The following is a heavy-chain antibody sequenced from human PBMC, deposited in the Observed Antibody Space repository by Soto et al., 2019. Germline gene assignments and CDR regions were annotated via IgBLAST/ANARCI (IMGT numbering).Heavy chain of an antibody. CDR2: ISGSVSGGRIDT. J-gene: IGHJ6*02. Sequence: EVQLLESGGGLVQPGGSLRLSCAASGFTFSTYAMSWVRQAPGKGLEWVSAISGSVSGGRIDTHYADSVKGRFTISRDNSKNTLYLQMNSLRAEDTAVYYCARAFYDILTGYYHPPTYYYYYGMDVWGQGTTVTVSS. V-gene: IGHV3-23*01. CDR3: ARAFYDILTGYYHPPTYYYYYGMDV. D-gene: IGHD3-9*01. CDR1: GFTFSTYA.